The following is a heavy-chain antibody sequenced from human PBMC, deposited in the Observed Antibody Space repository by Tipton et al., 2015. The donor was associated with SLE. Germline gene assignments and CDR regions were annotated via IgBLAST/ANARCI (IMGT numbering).Heavy chain of an antibody. Sequence: TLSLTCAVYGGSFSGYYWSWIRQPPGKGLEWIGEINHSGSTNYNPSLKSRVTISVDTSKNQFSLKLSSVTAADTAAYYCARGVGTPSGPRDYFDYWGQGTLVTVSS. CDR3: ARGVGTPSGPRDYFDY. CDR1: GGSFSGYY. V-gene: IGHV4-34*01. CDR2: INHSGST. J-gene: IGHJ4*02. D-gene: IGHD7-27*01.